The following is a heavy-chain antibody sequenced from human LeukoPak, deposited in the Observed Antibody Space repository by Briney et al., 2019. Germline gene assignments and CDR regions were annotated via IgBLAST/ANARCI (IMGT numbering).Heavy chain of an antibody. J-gene: IGHJ4*02. Sequence: SETLSLTCAVSGGPFSGYFWNWMRQPPGKGLEWIGEIHNSGTTNYNPSLNSRVTISEDTSKNQFYLNLSSVTAADTAVYYCARRYYYNLGSFPFDFWGQGTLVTVSS. CDR3: ARRYYYNLGSFPFDF. D-gene: IGHD3-10*01. CDR2: IHNSGTT. CDR1: GGPFSGYF. V-gene: IGHV4-34*01.